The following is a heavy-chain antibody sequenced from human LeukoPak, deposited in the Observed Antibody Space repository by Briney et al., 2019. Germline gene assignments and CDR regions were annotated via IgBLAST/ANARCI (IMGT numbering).Heavy chain of an antibody. CDR3: ARDKGEYYYDSSGYRDAFDI. V-gene: IGHV1-69*01. J-gene: IGHJ3*02. D-gene: IGHD3-22*01. CDR1: GGTFISYA. Sequence: SXKVSCKASGGTFISYAISWVRQAPGQGLEWMGGIIPIFGTANYAQKFQGRLTITADESTSTAYMELSSLRSEDTAVYYCARDKGEYYYDSSGYRDAFDIWGQGTMVTVSS. CDR2: IIPIFGTA.